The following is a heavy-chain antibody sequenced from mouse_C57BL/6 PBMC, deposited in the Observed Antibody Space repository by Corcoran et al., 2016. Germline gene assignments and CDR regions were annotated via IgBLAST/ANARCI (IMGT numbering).Heavy chain of an antibody. Sequence: QVQLQQPGAELVKPGASVKMSCKASVYTFTSYWITWVRQRPGQVLVWIGDIYPGSGSTNYNEKFKSKATLTVDTSSSTAYMQLSSLTSEDSAVYYCARWGYSNYDYAMDYWGQGTSVTVSS. D-gene: IGHD2-5*01. CDR3: ARWGYSNYDYAMDY. CDR1: VYTFTSYW. V-gene: IGHV1-55*01. J-gene: IGHJ4*01. CDR2: IYPGSGST.